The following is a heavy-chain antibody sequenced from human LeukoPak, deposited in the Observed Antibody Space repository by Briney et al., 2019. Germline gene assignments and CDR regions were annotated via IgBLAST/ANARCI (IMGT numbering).Heavy chain of an antibody. V-gene: IGHV4-34*01. CDR3: ARRGRYYDSSGYFY. Sequence: SETLSLTCAVYGGSFSGYYWSWIRQPPGKGLEWIGEINHSGSTNYNPSLKSRVTISVDTSKNQFSLKLSSVTAADTAVYYCARRGRYYDSSGYFYWGQGTLVTVSS. CDR2: INHSGST. CDR1: GGSFSGYY. D-gene: IGHD3-22*01. J-gene: IGHJ4*02.